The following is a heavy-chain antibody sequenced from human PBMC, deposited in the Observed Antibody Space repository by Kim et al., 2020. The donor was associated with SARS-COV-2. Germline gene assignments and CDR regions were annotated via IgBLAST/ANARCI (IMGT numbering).Heavy chain of an antibody. Sequence: GGSLRLSCAASGFTFSDYYMSWIRQAPGKGLEWVSYINSSSSYKNYADSVKGRFTISRDNAKNSLYLQMNSLRAEDTAVYYCARDLRSGGSKPDGAMDVWGQGTTVTVSS. CDR3: ARDLRSGGSKPDGAMDV. CDR2: INSSSSYK. V-gene: IGHV3-11*06. CDR1: GFTFSDYY. D-gene: IGHD2-15*01. J-gene: IGHJ6*02.